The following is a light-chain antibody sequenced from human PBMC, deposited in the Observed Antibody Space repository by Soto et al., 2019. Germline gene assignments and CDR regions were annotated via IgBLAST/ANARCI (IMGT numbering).Light chain of an antibody. CDR2: WAS. J-gene: IGKJ2*01. V-gene: IGKV4-1*01. Sequence: DIVMTQSPDSLAVSLGERATINCKSSQSVLYSSNNKNYLAWYQQKPGQPPKLLIYWASTRGSGVPDRFSGSGSGTDFTLTISSLQAEDVALYYCHQYGSSPPYTFGQGTKLEIK. CDR3: HQYGSSPPYT. CDR1: QSVLYSSNNKNY.